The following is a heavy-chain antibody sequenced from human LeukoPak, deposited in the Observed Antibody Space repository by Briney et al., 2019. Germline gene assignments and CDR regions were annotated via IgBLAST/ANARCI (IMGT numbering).Heavy chain of an antibody. V-gene: IGHV3-74*01. J-gene: IGHJ4*02. Sequence: PGGSLRLSCAASGFTFSSYWMHWVRQAPGKGLVWVSRINSDGSSTRYADSVKGRFTISRDNAKNTLYLQMNSLRAEDTAVYYCAKCESSSSHYRLLDYWGQGTLVTVSS. CDR3: AKCESSSSHYRLLDY. CDR2: INSDGSST. D-gene: IGHD6-13*01. CDR1: GFTFSSYW.